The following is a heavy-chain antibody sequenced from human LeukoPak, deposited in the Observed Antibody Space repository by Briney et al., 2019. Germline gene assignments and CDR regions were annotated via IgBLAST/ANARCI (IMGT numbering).Heavy chain of an antibody. CDR3: ASDYGDYGPDFIAS. CDR1: GFPFSSYE. V-gene: IGHV3-48*03. D-gene: IGHD4-17*01. J-gene: IGHJ4*02. CDR2: ISRSGSTI. Sequence: PGGSLRLSCAASGFPFSSYEMNWVRQAPGKGLEGVSYISRSGSTIYYADSVKGRVHISGDNAKRSLYLQTNSLRAEDTAVYYCASDYGDYGPDFIASWGPGNLVTVSS.